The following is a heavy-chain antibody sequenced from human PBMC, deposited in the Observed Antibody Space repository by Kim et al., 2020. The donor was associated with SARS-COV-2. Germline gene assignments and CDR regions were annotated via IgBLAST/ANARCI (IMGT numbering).Heavy chain of an antibody. Sequence: SAPKFQGRVTMTRNTSISTAYMELSSLRSEDTAVYYCASFSGSRDDTFDYWGQGTLVTVSS. V-gene: IGHV1-8*01. D-gene: IGHD1-26*01. CDR3: ASFSGSRDDTFDY. J-gene: IGHJ4*02.